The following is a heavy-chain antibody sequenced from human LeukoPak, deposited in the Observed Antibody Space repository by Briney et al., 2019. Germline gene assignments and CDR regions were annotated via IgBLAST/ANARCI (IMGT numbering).Heavy chain of an antibody. V-gene: IGHV1-69*05. Sequence: SVKVSCKASGGTFRSYAISWVRQAPGQGLEWMGGIIPIFGTANYAQKFQGRVTITTDESTSTAYMELSSLRSEDTAVYYCARVMGSGSYYLFDYWGQGTLVTVSS. CDR2: IIPIFGTA. J-gene: IGHJ4*02. CDR1: GGTFRSYA. CDR3: ARVMGSGSYYLFDY. D-gene: IGHD1-26*01.